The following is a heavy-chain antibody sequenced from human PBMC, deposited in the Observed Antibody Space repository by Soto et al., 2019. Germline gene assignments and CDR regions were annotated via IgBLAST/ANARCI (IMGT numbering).Heavy chain of an antibody. V-gene: IGHV3-9*01. CDR3: VTTVFN. Sequence: GGSLRLSCAASGFTFDDYAMHWVRQAPGKGLEWVSGISWNSGSIGYADSVKGRFTISRDNAKNSLYLQMNSLRAEDTALYYCVTTVFNWGQGTLVTVSS. CDR2: ISWNSGSI. J-gene: IGHJ4*02. D-gene: IGHD4-4*01. CDR1: GFTFDDYA.